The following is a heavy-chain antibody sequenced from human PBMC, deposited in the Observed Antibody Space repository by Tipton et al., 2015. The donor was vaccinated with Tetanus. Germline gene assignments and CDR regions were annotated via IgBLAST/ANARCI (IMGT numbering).Heavy chain of an antibody. CDR3: AKARYYYDSSGYYEEFDY. CDR2: ISGSGGST. CDR1: GFTFSSYA. Sequence: SLRLSCAASGFTFSSYAMSWVRQAPGKGLEWVSAISGSGGSTYCADSVKGRFTISRDNSKNTLYLQMNSLRAEDTAVYYCAKARYYYDSSGYYEEFDYWGQGTLVTVSS. J-gene: IGHJ4*02. V-gene: IGHV3-23*01. D-gene: IGHD3-22*01.